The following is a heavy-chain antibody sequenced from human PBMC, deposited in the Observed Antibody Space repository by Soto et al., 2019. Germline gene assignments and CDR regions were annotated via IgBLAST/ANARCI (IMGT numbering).Heavy chain of an antibody. D-gene: IGHD3-10*01. CDR1: GFTFSSYA. Sequence: EVQLLESGGGLVQPGGSLILSCAASGFTFSSYAMSWVRQAPGKGLEWVSAISGSGGSTYYADSVKGRFTISRDNSKNTLYLQMNSLRAEDTAVYYCAKPPPLLWFGELSESPYYFDYWGQGTLVTVSS. V-gene: IGHV3-23*01. J-gene: IGHJ4*02. CDR2: ISGSGGST. CDR3: AKPPPLLWFGELSESPYYFDY.